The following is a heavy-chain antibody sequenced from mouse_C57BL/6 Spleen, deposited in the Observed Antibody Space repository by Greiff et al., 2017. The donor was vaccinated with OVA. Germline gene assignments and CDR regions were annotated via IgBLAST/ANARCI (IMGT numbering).Heavy chain of an antibody. CDR1: GYSFTDYN. V-gene: IGHV1-39*01. J-gene: IGHJ2*01. Sequence: VQLQQSGPELVKPGASVKISCKASGYSFTDYNMNWVKQSNGKSLEWIGVINPNYGTTSYNQKFKGKATLTVDQSSSTAYMQLNSLTSEDSAVYYCVGALYYGREYYFDYWGQGTTLTVSS. CDR2: INPNYGTT. CDR3: VGALYYGREYYFDY. D-gene: IGHD2-1*01.